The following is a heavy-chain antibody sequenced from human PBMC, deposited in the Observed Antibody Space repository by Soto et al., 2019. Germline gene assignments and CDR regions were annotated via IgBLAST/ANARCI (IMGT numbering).Heavy chain of an antibody. Sequence: ASVKVSCKASGYTFTGYYMHWVRQAPGQGREWMGWINPNSGGTNYAQKFQGWVTMTRDTSISTAYMELSRLRSDDTAVYYCARAYCSSTSCYRGGNYYYYGMDVWGQGTTVTVSS. J-gene: IGHJ6*02. V-gene: IGHV1-2*04. CDR1: GYTFTGYY. D-gene: IGHD2-2*02. CDR3: ARAYCSSTSCYRGGNYYYYGMDV. CDR2: INPNSGGT.